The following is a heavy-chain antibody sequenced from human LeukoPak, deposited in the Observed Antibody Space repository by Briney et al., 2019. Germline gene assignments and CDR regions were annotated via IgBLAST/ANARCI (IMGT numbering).Heavy chain of an antibody. CDR1: GFTFNIYA. V-gene: IGHV3-23*01. J-gene: IGHJ4*02. CDR2: ISGSGGTT. CDR3: AAQWLVSG. Sequence: PGGSLRLSCAASGFTFNIYAMNWVRQAPGKGLEWVSGISGSGGTTYYADSVKGRFTISRDNSKNTLYLQMNSLTADDTGVYYCAAQWLVSGGGQGTLVTVSS. D-gene: IGHD6-19*01.